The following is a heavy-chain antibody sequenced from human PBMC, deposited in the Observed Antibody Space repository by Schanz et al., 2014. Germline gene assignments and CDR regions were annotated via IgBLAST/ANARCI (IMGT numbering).Heavy chain of an antibody. J-gene: IGHJ4*02. Sequence: VQLVESGGGLVKPGGSLRLSCAASGFTFSDYYMSWIRQAPGKGLVWVSHINSDGTTTTYADSVKGRFTISRDNAENTLYLQMNSLRVEDTAVYYCAMGGYQLHHWGQGTLVTVSS. CDR1: GFTFSDYY. CDR3: AMGGYQLHH. CDR2: INSDGTTT. V-gene: IGHV3-74*02. D-gene: IGHD1-7*01.